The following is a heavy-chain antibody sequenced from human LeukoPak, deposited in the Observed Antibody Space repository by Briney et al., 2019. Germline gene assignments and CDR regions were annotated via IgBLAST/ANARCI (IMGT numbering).Heavy chain of an antibody. V-gene: IGHV3-23*01. CDR1: GFTFSSSA. CDR3: AKDRPLRTTMFDY. Sequence: PGGSLRLSCAASGFTFSSSAMSWIRQAPVKGLEWVSAISNNGGYTYYADSVKGRFTISRDNSKNTLYLQMNSLRAEDTAVYYCAKDRPLRTTMFDYWGQGTLVTVSS. D-gene: IGHD1-1*01. J-gene: IGHJ4*02. CDR2: ISNNGGYT.